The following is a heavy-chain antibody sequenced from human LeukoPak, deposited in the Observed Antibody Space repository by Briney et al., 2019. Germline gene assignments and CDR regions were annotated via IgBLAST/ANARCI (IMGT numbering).Heavy chain of an antibody. Sequence: PRASVKVSCKASGYTFTTYNINWVRQAPGQGLEWMGWISGYNGNTNYAQKLQGRVTMTTDTSTSTAYMELRSLKSDDTAVYYCARGGETPDYWGQGTLVTVSS. CDR2: ISGYNGNT. J-gene: IGHJ4*02. CDR1: GYTFTTYN. CDR3: ARGGETPDY. V-gene: IGHV1-18*01. D-gene: IGHD2-15*01.